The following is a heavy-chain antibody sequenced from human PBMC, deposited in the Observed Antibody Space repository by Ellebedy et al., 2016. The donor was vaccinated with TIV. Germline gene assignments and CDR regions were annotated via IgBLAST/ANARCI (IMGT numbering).Heavy chain of an antibody. D-gene: IGHD6-19*01. CDR3: ARQDSSGHYYYNYGMDV. CDR2: IYPGDSYI. V-gene: IGHV5-51*01. CDR1: GYGFASYW. Sequence: GESLKISCEGSGYGFASYWIAWVRQMPGKGLEWMGIIYPGDSYIKYSPSFQGQVTISADTSTPTAYLQWNSLKASDTAMYYCARQDSSGHYYYNYGMDVWGQGTTVTVSS. J-gene: IGHJ6*02.